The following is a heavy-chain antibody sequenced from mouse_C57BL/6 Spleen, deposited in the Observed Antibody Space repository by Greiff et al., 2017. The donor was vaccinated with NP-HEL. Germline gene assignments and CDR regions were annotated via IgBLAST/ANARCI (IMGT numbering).Heavy chain of an antibody. CDR3: AREGLGTTVVATRYFDV. J-gene: IGHJ1*03. CDR1: GYTFTSYW. V-gene: IGHV1-69*01. D-gene: IGHD1-1*01. CDR2: IDPSDSYT. Sequence: VQLQQPGAELVMPGASVKLSCKASGYTFTSYWMHWVKQRPGPGLEWIGEIDPSDSYTNYNQKFKGKSTLTVDKSSSTAYMQLSSLTSEDSAVYYCAREGLGTTVVATRYFDVWGTGTTVTVSS.